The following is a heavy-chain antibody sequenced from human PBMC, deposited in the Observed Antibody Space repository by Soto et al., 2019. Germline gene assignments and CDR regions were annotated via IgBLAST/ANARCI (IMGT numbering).Heavy chain of an antibody. CDR2: INAGNGNT. CDR3: ARGLGLYYFDY. J-gene: IGHJ4*02. V-gene: IGHV1-3*01. CDR1: GYTFTSYA. D-gene: IGHD1-26*01. Sequence: ASVKVSWKASGYTFTSYAVHWVRQAPGQRLEWMGWINAGNGNTKYSQKFQGRVTITRDTSASTAYMELSSLRSEDTAVYYCARGLGLYYFDYWGQGTLVTVSS.